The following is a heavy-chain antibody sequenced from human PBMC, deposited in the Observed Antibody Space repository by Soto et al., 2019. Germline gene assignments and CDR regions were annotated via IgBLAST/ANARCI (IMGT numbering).Heavy chain of an antibody. CDR1: GGTFSSYA. Sequence: SGKVSCKASGGTFSSYAISWVRQAPGQGLEWMGGIIPIFGTANYAQKFQGRVTITADESTSTAYMELSSRRSEDTAVYYCARSPQYNWNYGSYYYYGMDVWGQGTTVTVSS. CDR2: IIPIFGTA. J-gene: IGHJ6*02. CDR3: ARSPQYNWNYGSYYYYGMDV. D-gene: IGHD1-7*01. V-gene: IGHV1-69*13.